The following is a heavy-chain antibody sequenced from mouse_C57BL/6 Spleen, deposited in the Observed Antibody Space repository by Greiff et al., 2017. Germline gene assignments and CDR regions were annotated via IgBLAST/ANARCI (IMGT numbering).Heavy chain of an antibody. J-gene: IGHJ1*03. V-gene: IGHV1-80*01. Sequence: QVQLQQSGAELVKPGASVKISCKASGYAFSSYWMNWVKQRPGKGLEWIGQIYPGDGDTNSNGKFKGKATLTADKSSSTAYMQLSSLTTEDSAVYFCARYHHGSSPGWYFDVWGTGTTVTVSS. D-gene: IGHD1-1*01. CDR2: IYPGDGDT. CDR3: ARYHHGSSPGWYFDV. CDR1: GYAFSSYW.